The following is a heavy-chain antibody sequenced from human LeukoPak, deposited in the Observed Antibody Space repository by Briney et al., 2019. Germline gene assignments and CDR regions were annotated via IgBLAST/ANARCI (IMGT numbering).Heavy chain of an antibody. CDR3: VRQWEIAAAGTLGY. Sequence: GGSLRLSCAASGFSVSTNYMSWVRQAPGKGLEWVSVIFTNGNTKYADSVKGRFTISRDNSKNMLYLQMNSLRAEDTAVYYCVRQWEIAAAGTLGYWGQGTLVTVSS. D-gene: IGHD6-13*01. CDR1: GFSVSTNY. V-gene: IGHV3-66*04. J-gene: IGHJ4*02. CDR2: IFTNGNT.